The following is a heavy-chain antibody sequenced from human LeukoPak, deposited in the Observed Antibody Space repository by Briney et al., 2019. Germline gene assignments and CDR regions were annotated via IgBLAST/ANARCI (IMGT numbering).Heavy chain of an antibody. CDR1: GGSISSSSYY. Sequence: SETLSLTCTVSGGSISSSSYYWGWIRQPPGKGLEWIGSIYYSGSTYYNPSLKSRVTISVDTSKNQFSLKLSSVTAADTAVYYCARLYGGNSLLYNWFDPWGQGTLVTVSS. D-gene: IGHD4-23*01. J-gene: IGHJ5*02. V-gene: IGHV4-39*01. CDR3: ARLYGGNSLLYNWFDP. CDR2: IYYSGST.